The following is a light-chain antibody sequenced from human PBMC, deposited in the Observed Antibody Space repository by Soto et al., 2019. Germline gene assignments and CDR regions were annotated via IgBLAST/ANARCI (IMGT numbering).Light chain of an antibody. J-gene: IGLJ1*01. CDR3: SSYTSSSTLYV. V-gene: IGLV2-14*01. Sequence: QSALTQPASVSGSPGQSITISCTGTSSVVGGYNHVSWYQQHPGKAPKLMIYDVSNRPSGASNRFSGSKSGNTASLTISGLQSEDEADYYCSSYTSSSTLYVFGPGTKVTVL. CDR2: DVS. CDR1: SSVVGGYNH.